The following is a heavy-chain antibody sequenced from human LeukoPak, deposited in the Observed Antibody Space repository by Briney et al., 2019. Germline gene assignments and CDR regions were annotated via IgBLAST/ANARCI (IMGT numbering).Heavy chain of an antibody. Sequence: SETLSLTCTVSGGSISSYYWSWIRQPPGKGLEWIGYIYYSGSTNYNPSLKSRVTISVDTSKNQFSLKLSSVTAADTAVYYCARGDDSSGYWDFDYWGQGTLVTVSS. CDR2: IYYSGST. J-gene: IGHJ4*02. CDR1: GGSISSYY. D-gene: IGHD3-22*01. CDR3: ARGDDSSGYWDFDY. V-gene: IGHV4-59*01.